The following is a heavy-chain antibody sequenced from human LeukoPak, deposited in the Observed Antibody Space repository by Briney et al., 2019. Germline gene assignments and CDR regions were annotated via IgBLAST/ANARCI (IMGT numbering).Heavy chain of an antibody. D-gene: IGHD1-14*01. CDR3: ARDRGTTFDAFDI. CDR2: IIPIFGTA. V-gene: IGHV1-69*05. Sequence: ASVKVSCKASGGTFSSYPISWVRQAPGQGLEWMGGIIPIFGTANYAQKFQGRVTITTDESTSTAYMELSSLRSEDTAVYYCARDRGTTFDAFDIWGQGTMVTVYS. CDR1: GGTFSSYP. J-gene: IGHJ3*02.